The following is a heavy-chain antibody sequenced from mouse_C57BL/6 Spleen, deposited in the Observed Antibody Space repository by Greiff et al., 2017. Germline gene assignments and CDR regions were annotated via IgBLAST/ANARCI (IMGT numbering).Heavy chain of an antibody. Sequence: VPLQQSGAELVQPGASVKMSCKASGYTFTSYWITWVKQRPGQGLEWIGDIYPGSGSTNYNEKFKSKATLTVDTSSSTAYMQLSSLTSEDSAVYYCARGLGRGYYAIDYWGQGTSVTVSS. J-gene: IGHJ4*01. CDR1: GYTFTSYW. CDR3: ARGLGRGYYAIDY. V-gene: IGHV1-55*01. D-gene: IGHD4-1*01. CDR2: IYPGSGST.